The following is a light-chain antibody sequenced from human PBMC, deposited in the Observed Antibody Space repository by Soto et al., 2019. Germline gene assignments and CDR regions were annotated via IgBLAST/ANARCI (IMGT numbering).Light chain of an antibody. CDR2: EVS. V-gene: IGLV2-14*01. CDR3: SSYTDSSVRV. J-gene: IGLJ3*02. Sequence: QSVLTQPASVSGAPGQSITISCIGTISDVGGYDDVSWYQQHPGKAPKVIIYEVSHRPSGVSYRFSGSKSGNTASLTISGLQAEDEADYYCSSYTDSSVRVFGGGTKVTVL. CDR1: ISDVGGYDD.